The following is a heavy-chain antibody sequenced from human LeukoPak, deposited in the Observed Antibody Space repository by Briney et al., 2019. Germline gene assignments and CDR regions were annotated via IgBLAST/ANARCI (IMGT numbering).Heavy chain of an antibody. CDR2: INPNSGGT. V-gene: IGHV1-2*02. D-gene: IGHD4-17*01. Sequence: ASVKVSCKASGYTFSDYYMHWVRQAPGQGLEWMGWINPNSGGTNYAQKFQGRVTMTRDTSIRTAYMELGRLTSNDTAVYYCARAVESVTTIDYWSQGTLVTVSS. J-gene: IGHJ4*02. CDR1: GYTFSDYY. CDR3: ARAVESVTTIDY.